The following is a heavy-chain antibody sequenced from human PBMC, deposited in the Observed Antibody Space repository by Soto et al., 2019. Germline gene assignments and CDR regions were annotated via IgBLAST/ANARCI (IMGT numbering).Heavy chain of an antibody. J-gene: IGHJ4*02. Sequence: QVQLVESGGGVVQPGRSLRLSCAASGFTFSSYGTHWVRQAPGKGLEWVAVIWYDGSNKYYADSVKGRFTISRDNSKNTLYLQMNSLRAEDTAVYYCARDPGIAAAGHYDYWGQGTLVTVSS. CDR3: ARDPGIAAAGHYDY. CDR2: IWYDGSNK. V-gene: IGHV3-33*01. D-gene: IGHD6-13*01. CDR1: GFTFSSYG.